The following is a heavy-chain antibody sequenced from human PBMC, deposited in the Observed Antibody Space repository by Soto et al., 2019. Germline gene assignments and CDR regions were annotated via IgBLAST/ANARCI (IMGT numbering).Heavy chain of an antibody. J-gene: IGHJ5*02. V-gene: IGHV3-23*01. CDR1: GLTFSSYA. CDR3: AKRGDSTSWYWFDP. CDR2: ISGSGGST. D-gene: IGHD6-13*01. Sequence: EVQLLESGGGLVQPGGSLRLSCVASGLTFSSYAMSWVRQAPGKGLEWVSSISGSGGSTYYADSVKGRFTISRDNSKNRLYLQMNSLRAEDTAVYYCAKRGDSTSWYWFDPWGQGTVVTVSS.